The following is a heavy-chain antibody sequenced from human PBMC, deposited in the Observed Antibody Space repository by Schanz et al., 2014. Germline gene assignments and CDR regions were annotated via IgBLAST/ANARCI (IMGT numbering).Heavy chain of an antibody. Sequence: EVQLVESGGGVVRPGGSLRLSCAASGFPFNEYGMLWVRQAPGKGLEWVSGMSWNAGSLGYGDSVKGRFTISRDNSNNTVYLQMNTLRAEDTAVYYCAREDCSATSCYFRYWGQGTLVTVSS. D-gene: IGHD2-21*01. CDR1: GFPFNEYG. CDR3: AREDCSATSCYFRY. V-gene: IGHV3-20*04. J-gene: IGHJ4*02. CDR2: MSWNAGSL.